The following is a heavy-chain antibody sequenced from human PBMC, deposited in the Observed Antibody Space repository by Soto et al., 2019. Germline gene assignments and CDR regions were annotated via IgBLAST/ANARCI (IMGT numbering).Heavy chain of an antibody. Sequence: QVQLVQSGAEVKKPGASVKVSCKASGGTFSSYAISWGRQAPGQGLEWMGGIIPIFGTAHYAQKFQGRVTITADESTCTAYMELSSLRAEDTAVYYCATYNWNDDALRVYFDYWGQGTLVTVSS. CDR2: IIPIFGTA. J-gene: IGHJ4*02. CDR3: ATYNWNDDALRVYFDY. D-gene: IGHD1-20*01. CDR1: GGTFSSYA. V-gene: IGHV1-69*01.